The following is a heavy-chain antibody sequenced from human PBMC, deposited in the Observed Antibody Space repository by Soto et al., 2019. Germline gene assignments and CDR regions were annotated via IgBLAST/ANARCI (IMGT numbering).Heavy chain of an antibody. J-gene: IGHJ4*02. Sequence: PGGSLRLSCAASGFTFSSYWMSWVRQAPGKGLEWVANIKQDGSEKYYVDSVKGRFTISRDNAKNSLYLQMNSLGAEDTAVYYCAKGRSGYDSFDYWGQGTLVTVSS. CDR3: AKGRSGYDSFDY. CDR2: IKQDGSEK. D-gene: IGHD5-12*01. V-gene: IGHV3-7*01. CDR1: GFTFSSYW.